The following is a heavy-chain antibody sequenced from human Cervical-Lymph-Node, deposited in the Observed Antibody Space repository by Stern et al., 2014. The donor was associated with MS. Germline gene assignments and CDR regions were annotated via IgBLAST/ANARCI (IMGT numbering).Heavy chain of an antibody. CDR1: GITVSSFW. CDR3: ARDTWYGGCFDP. J-gene: IGHJ5*02. V-gene: IGHV3-7*01. Sequence: DQLVQSGGGLVQPGGSLRLSCAASGITVSSFWMSWVRQVPGKGLEWVANIKEDGTETYYVDSVKGRFVISRDNAKNSLYLQMTSLRAEDTAVYYCARDTWYGGCFDPWGQGALVTVSS. D-gene: IGHD6-13*01. CDR2: IKEDGTET.